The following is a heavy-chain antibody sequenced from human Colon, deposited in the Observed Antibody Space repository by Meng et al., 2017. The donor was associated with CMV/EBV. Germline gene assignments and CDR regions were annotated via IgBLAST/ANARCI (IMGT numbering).Heavy chain of an antibody. V-gene: IGHV3-30*04. CDR3: ARDSYCSSTSCPFDY. J-gene: IGHJ4*02. D-gene: IGHD2-2*01. CDR1: GFTFSSYA. CDR2: ISYDGSNK. Sequence: SGFTFSSYARHCVRQAPGKGLEWVAVISYDGSNKYYADSVKGRFTISRDNSKNTLYLQMNSLRAEDTAVYYCARDSYCSSTSCPFDYWGQGTLVTVSS.